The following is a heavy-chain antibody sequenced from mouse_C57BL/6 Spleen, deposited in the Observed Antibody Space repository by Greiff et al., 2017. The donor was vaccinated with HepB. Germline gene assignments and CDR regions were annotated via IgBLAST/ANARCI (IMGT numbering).Heavy chain of an antibody. Sequence: EVMLVESGGGLVKPGGSPKLSCAASGFTFSDYGMHWVRQAPEKGLEWVAYISSGSSTIYYADTVKGRFTISRDNAKNTLFLQMTSLRSEDTAMYYCARDYGSSYDWYFDVWGTGTTVTVSS. CDR1: GFTFSDYG. J-gene: IGHJ1*03. CDR2: ISSGSSTI. V-gene: IGHV5-17*01. CDR3: ARDYGSSYDWYFDV. D-gene: IGHD1-1*01.